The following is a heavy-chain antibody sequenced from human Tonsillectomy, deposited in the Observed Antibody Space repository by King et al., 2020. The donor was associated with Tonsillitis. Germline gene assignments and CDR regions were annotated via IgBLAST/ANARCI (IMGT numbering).Heavy chain of an antibody. CDR3: AGGPSWYFDL. V-gene: IGHV3-7*04. J-gene: IGHJ2*01. Sequence: VQLVESGGGLVQPGGSLRLSCAASGFTFSNYWMSWVRQAPGKGLEWVANIKQDGSEKNYVDSFKGRFTIARDNAKSSLYLQMNSLRAGDTAVYFCAGGPSWYFDLWGRGTLVTVSS. CDR1: GFTFSNYW. CDR2: IKQDGSEK.